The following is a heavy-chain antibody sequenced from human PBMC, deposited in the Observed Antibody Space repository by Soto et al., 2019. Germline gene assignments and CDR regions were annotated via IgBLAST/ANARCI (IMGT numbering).Heavy chain of an antibody. Sequence: QVQLVQSGAEVKRPGSSMKVSCKASGGIFRTYSIYWVQQAPGQGLEWMGSIIPLFGTPNYAQKFQGRVIISADAATSTAYMEVTSLRSKDTAMYFFASRQGGNLDNYYNMDVWGQGTTVTVSS. V-gene: IGHV1-69*18. CDR3: ASRQGGNLDNYYNMDV. CDR1: GGIFRTYS. D-gene: IGHD4-4*01. J-gene: IGHJ6*02. CDR2: IIPLFGTP.